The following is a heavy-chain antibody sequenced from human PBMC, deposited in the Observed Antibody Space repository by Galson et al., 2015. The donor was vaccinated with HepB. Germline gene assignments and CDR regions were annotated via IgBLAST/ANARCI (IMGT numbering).Heavy chain of an antibody. V-gene: IGHV1-69*13. J-gene: IGHJ6*02. CDR2: IIPIFGTV. CDR3: AREVETLRFFEQTTYYGLDV. Sequence: SVKVSCKASGGTFSTHAISWVRQAPGQGLEWMGGIIPIFGTVDYAQKFQGRLTISADESTSTGYMELSSLRSEDTAVYYCAREVETLRFFEQTTYYGLDVGGQGATVTVSS. D-gene: IGHD3-3*01. CDR1: GGTFSTHA.